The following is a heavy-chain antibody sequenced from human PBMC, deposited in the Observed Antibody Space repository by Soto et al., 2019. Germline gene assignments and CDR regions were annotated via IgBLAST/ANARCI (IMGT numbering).Heavy chain of an antibody. V-gene: IGHV4-4*07. D-gene: IGHD1-1*01. CDR1: GASISGFY. Sequence: LSLTCTVSGASISGFYWSWIRKSAGRGLEWIGRIYATGTTDYNPSLKSRVMMSVDTSKKQFSLKLRSVTAADTAVYYCVRDGTKTLRDWFDPWGQGISVTVSS. CDR2: IYATGTT. CDR3: VRDGTKTLRDWFDP. J-gene: IGHJ5*02.